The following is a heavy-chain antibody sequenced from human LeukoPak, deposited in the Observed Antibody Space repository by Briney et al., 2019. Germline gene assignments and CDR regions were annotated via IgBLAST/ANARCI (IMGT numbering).Heavy chain of an antibody. Sequence: ASVKVSCKASGYTFTSYYMHWVRQAPGQGLEWMGIINPSGGSTSYAQKFLGRVTMTRDTSTSTVYMELSSLRSEDTAVYYCARNAYSLGMDVWGQGTTVTISS. CDR2: INPSGGST. V-gene: IGHV1-46*01. CDR3: ARNAYSLGMDV. CDR1: GYTFTSYY. J-gene: IGHJ6*02.